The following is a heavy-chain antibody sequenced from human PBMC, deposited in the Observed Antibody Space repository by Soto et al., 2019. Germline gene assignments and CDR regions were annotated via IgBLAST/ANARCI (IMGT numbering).Heavy chain of an antibody. J-gene: IGHJ6*03. Sequence: GGSLRLSCAASGFTFDDYGMSWVRQAPGKGLEWVSGINWNGGSTGYADSVKGRFTISRDNAKNSLYLQMNSLRAEDTALYHCARVGYCDWSLYSYYYYMDVWGKGTTVTVAS. CDR3: ARVGYCDWSLYSYYYYMDV. CDR1: GFTFDDYG. V-gene: IGHV3-20*01. CDR2: INWNGGST. D-gene: IGHD3-9*01.